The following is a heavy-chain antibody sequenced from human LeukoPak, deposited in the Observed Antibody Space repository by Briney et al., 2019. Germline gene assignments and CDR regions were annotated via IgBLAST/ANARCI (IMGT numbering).Heavy chain of an antibody. CDR1: GFTFDDYA. CDR2: ISWNSGSI. J-gene: IGHJ6*02. Sequence: GGCLRLSCAASGFTFDDYAMHWVRQAPGKGLEWVSGISWNSGSIGYADSVKGRFTISRDNAKNSLYLQMNSLRAEDTALYYCAKDIQGYGIFYGMDVWGQGTTVTVSS. V-gene: IGHV3-9*01. D-gene: IGHD3-16*01. CDR3: AKDIQGYGIFYGMDV.